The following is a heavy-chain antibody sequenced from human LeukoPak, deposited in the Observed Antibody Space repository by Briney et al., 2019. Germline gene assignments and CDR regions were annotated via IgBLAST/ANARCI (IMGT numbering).Heavy chain of an antibody. V-gene: IGHV3-21*01. CDR1: GFTFSSYS. D-gene: IGHD6-13*01. CDR3: AKAAVGTVIDY. CDR2: ISSSSSYI. Sequence: GGSLRLSCAASGFTFSSYSMNWVRQAPGNGLEWVSSISSSSSYIYYADTVKGRVTISRDNARNSPYLQMNSLRAEDTAVYYCAKAAVGTVIDYWGQGTLVTVSS. J-gene: IGHJ4*02.